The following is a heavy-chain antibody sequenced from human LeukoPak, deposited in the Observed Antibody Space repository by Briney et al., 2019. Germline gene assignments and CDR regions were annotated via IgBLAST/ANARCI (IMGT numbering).Heavy chain of an antibody. J-gene: IGHJ4*02. CDR1: GFTFSSYC. CDR2: IKQDGSEK. CDR3: ATVAGTSRSFVFDY. Sequence: HPGGSLRLSCAASGFTFSSYCMSWVRQAPGKGLEWVANIKQDGSEKYYVDSVKGRFTISRDNAKNSLYLQMNSLRAEDTAVYYCATVAGTSRSFVFDYWGQGTLVTVSS. V-gene: IGHV3-7*01. D-gene: IGHD6-13*01.